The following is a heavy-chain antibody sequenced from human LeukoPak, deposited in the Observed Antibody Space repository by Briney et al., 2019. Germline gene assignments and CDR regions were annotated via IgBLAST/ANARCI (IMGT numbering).Heavy chain of an antibody. D-gene: IGHD3-9*01. J-gene: IGHJ4*02. CDR2: MNPNSGNT. V-gene: IGHV1-8*01. CDR1: GYTFTSYD. CDR3: ARVYYDILTGYLQPYYFDY. Sequence: ASVKVSCKASGYTFTSYDINWVRQATGQGLEWMGWMNPNSGNTGYAQKFQGRVTMTRNTSISTAYMELSSLRPEDTAVYYCARVYYDILTGYLQPYYFDYWGQGTLVTVSS.